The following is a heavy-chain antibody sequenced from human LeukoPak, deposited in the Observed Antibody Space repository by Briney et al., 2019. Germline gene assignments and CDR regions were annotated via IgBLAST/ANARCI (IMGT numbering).Heavy chain of an antibody. D-gene: IGHD3/OR15-3a*01. Sequence: SETLSLTCTVSGVSVSSSNSCWGWTRQPPGKGLEWIGSIYYSGNTYYNASLKSQVSISIDTSKNQFSLRLTSVTAADTAVHYCARQTGSGLFILPGGQGTLVTVSS. CDR1: GVSVSSSNSC. CDR2: IYYSGNT. V-gene: IGHV4-39*01. J-gene: IGHJ4*02. CDR3: ARQTGSGLFILP.